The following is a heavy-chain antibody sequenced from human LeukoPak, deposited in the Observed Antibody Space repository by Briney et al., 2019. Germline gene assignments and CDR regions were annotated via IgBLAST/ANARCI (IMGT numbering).Heavy chain of an antibody. J-gene: IGHJ4*02. V-gene: IGHV4-34*01. CDR1: GGSFSGCY. D-gene: IGHD3-3*01. CDR2: IYYSGST. CDR3: ARCRDDDFWSGSVDY. Sequence: PSETLSLTCAVYGGSFSGCYWSWIRQPPGKGLEWIGSIYYSGSTYYNPSLKSRVTISVDTSKNQFSLKLSSVTAADTAVYYCARCRDDDFWSGSVDYWGQGTLVTVSS.